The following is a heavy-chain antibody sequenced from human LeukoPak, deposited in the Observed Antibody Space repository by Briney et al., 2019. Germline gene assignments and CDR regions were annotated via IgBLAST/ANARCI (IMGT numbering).Heavy chain of an antibody. J-gene: IGHJ4*02. CDR3: ARSSVAGTDFDY. CDR2: INPNSGGT. D-gene: IGHD6-19*01. Sequence: GASVKVSCKASGYTFTGYYMHWVRQAPGQGLEWMGWINPNSGGTNYAQKLQGRVTMTTDTSTSTAYMELRSLRSDDTAVYYCARSSVAGTDFDYWGQGTLVTVSS. CDR1: GYTFTGYY. V-gene: IGHV1-2*02.